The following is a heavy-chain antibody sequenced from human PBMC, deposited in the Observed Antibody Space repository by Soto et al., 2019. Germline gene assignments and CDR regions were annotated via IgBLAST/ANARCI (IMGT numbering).Heavy chain of an antibody. J-gene: IGHJ4*02. CDR3: VTPYYTSSWFPFDR. V-gene: IGHV3-11*01. D-gene: IGHD3-3*01. CDR2: MDSDAGTT. CDR1: GFDFGDYY. Sequence: QVQLVESGGGLVKPGGSLRLSCTASGFDFGDYYMSWIRQAPGKGLEWVSYMDSDAGTTYYTDSVKGRFTISRDNAKNGLYLAMNSLRVEDTALCYCVTPYYTSSWFPFDRWGQGTLVTVSS.